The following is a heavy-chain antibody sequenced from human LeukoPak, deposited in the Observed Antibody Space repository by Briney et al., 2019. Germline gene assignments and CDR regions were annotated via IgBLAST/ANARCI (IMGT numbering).Heavy chain of an antibody. CDR2: IIPIFGTA. CDR3: ARVPLHYYYYMDV. Sequence: SVKVSCKASGGTFSSYAISWVRQAPGQGIEWMGGIIPIFGTANYAQKFQGRVTITADESTSTAYMELSSLRSEDTAVYYCARVPLHYYYYMDVWGKGTTVTVSS. V-gene: IGHV1-69*01. CDR1: GGTFSSYA. J-gene: IGHJ6*03.